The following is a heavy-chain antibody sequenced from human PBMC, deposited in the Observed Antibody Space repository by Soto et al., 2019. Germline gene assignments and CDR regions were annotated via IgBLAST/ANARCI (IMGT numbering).Heavy chain of an antibody. J-gene: IGHJ6*02. Sequence: GGSLRLSCAASGFTFSSYGMHWVRQAPGKGLEWVAVISYDGSNKYYADSVKGRFTISRDNSKNTLYLQMNSLRAEDTAVYYCAKDRSSSSLWKDYYYYGMDVWGQGTTVTVSS. CDR3: AKDRSSSSLWKDYYYYGMDV. CDR2: ISYDGSNK. D-gene: IGHD6-6*01. CDR1: GFTFSSYG. V-gene: IGHV3-30*18.